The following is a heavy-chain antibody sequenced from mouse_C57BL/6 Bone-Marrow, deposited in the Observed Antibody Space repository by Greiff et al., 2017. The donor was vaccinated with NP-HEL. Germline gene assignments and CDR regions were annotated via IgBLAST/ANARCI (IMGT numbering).Heavy chain of an antibody. V-gene: IGHV3-6*01. Sequence: EVKLQESGPGLVKPSQSLSLTCSVTGYSITSGYYWNWIRQFPGNKLEWMGYISYDGSNNYNPSLKNRISITRDTSKNQFFLEFNSVTTEDTSTYYCARRWLDDYWGQGTTLTVSS. D-gene: IGHD2-3*01. J-gene: IGHJ2*01. CDR2: ISYDGSN. CDR1: GYSITSGYY. CDR3: ARRWLDDY.